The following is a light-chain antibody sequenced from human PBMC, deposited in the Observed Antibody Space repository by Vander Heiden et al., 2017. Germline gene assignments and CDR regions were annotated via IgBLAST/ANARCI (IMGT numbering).Light chain of an antibody. Sequence: DIQTAHSPSSLSASVGDRVTITCRASQSSTSYLNWYQQKPGEAPKLLIYAASTLESGVPSRFSGSGSGTDFTLTISSLQPEDFATYYCQHSYSAPYTFGQGTKLEIK. CDR3: QHSYSAPYT. CDR2: AAS. V-gene: IGKV1-39*01. CDR1: QSSTSY. J-gene: IGKJ2*01.